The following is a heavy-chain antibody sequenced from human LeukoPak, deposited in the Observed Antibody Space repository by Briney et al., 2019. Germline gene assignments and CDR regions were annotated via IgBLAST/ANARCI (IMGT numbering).Heavy chain of an antibody. CDR1: GFTFSTYW. Sequence: GGSLRLSCAASGFTFSTYWMHWVRQAPGKGLVWVSRINIDGSTTGYADSVKGRFTISRDNAKNTLYLQMNSLGAEDTAVYYCARGTMIGEYWGQGALVTVSS. J-gene: IGHJ4*02. V-gene: IGHV3-74*01. CDR3: ARGTMIGEY. D-gene: IGHD3-10*02. CDR2: INIDGSTT.